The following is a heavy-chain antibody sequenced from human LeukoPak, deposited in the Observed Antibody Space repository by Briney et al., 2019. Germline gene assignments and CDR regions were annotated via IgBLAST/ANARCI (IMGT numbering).Heavy chain of an antibody. CDR2: IYYSGST. J-gene: IGHJ2*01. CDR1: SGSISSYY. D-gene: IGHD1-26*01. CDR3: ARRISGSSGDWFFDL. V-gene: IGHV4-59*08. Sequence: SETLSLTCTVSSGSISSYYWSWIRQPPGKGLEWIGYIYYSGSTNYNPSLKSRVTISVDTSKNQFSLKLSSVTAADTAVYYCARRISGSSGDWFFDLWGRGTLVTVSS.